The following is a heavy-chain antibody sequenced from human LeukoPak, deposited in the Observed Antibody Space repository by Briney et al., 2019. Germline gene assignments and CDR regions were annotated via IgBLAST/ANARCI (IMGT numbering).Heavy chain of an antibody. Sequence: PSETLSLTCTVSGGSISSYYWSWIRQPPGKGLEWIGYIYYSGSTNYNPSLKSRVAISVDTSKNQFSLKLSSVTAADTAVYFCARGPYSYDSSGAFDIWGQGTMVTVSS. V-gene: IGHV4-59*08. CDR1: GGSISSYY. CDR3: ARGPYSYDSSGAFDI. J-gene: IGHJ3*02. D-gene: IGHD3-22*01. CDR2: IYYSGST.